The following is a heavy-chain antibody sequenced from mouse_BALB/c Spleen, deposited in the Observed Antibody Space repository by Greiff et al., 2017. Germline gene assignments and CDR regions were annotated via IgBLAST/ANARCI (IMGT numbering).Heavy chain of an antibody. CDR1: GYTFTSYV. Sequence: LVESGPELVKPGASVKMSCKASGYTFTSYVMHWVKQKPGQGLEWIGYINPYNDGTKYNEKFKGKATLTSDKSSSTAYMELSSLTSEDSAVYYCARSLTTVVGPLDYWGQGTTLTVSS. D-gene: IGHD1-1*01. V-gene: IGHV1-14*01. CDR2: INPYNDGT. J-gene: IGHJ2*01. CDR3: ARSLTTVVGPLDY.